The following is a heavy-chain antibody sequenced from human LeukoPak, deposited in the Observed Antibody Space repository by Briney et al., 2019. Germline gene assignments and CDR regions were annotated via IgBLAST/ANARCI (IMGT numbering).Heavy chain of an antibody. CDR2: IYSGGST. J-gene: IGHJ4*02. CDR1: GFTVSSNY. CDR3: ARDLAHSYYYDSSGYPLGY. Sequence: GGSLRLSCAASGFTVSSNYMSWVRQAPGKGLEWVSVIYSGGSTYYADSVKGRFTISRDNSKNTLYLQMNSLRAEDTAVYYCARDLAHSYYYDSSGYPLGYWGQGTLVTVSS. D-gene: IGHD3-22*01. V-gene: IGHV3-66*01.